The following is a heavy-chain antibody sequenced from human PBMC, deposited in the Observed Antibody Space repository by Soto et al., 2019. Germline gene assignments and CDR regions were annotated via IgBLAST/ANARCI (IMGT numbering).Heavy chain of an antibody. J-gene: IGHJ5*02. Sequence: KPSETLSLTCTVSGGSIFSDDWTWIRQPPGKGLEWIGYISRGGSSSYAPSLKGRVTFSTDTSKNQVSLKLTYVTVADTAVYYCARGYWFDPWGPGTLVTVSS. CDR3: ARGYWFDP. CDR1: GGSIFSDD. CDR2: ISRGGSS. V-gene: IGHV4-59*01.